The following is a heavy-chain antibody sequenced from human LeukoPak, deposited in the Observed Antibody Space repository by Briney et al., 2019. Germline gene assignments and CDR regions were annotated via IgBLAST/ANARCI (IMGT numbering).Heavy chain of an antibody. V-gene: IGHV3-53*01. D-gene: IGHD6-13*01. J-gene: IGHJ6*02. CDR3: ARAAAGRAYYHYGMDV. Sequence: HSSETLSLTCTVSGGSISSYYWSWIRQPPGKGLEWVSILDSDGSPSYADSVKGRFTISRDNSKNTLDLQMNSLRAEDTAVYYCARAAAGRAYYHYGMDVWGQGTTVTVSS. CDR2: LDSDGSP. CDR1: GGSISSYY.